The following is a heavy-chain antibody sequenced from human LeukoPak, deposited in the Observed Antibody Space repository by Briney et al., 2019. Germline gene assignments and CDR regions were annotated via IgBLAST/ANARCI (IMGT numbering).Heavy chain of an antibody. CDR2: IYHSGST. CDR3: ARAEWELLRGFDP. CDR1: GGSISSSSYY. Sequence: SETLSLTCTVSGGSISSSSYYWGWIRQPPGTGLEWIGSIYHSGSTYYNPSLKSRVTISVDTSKNQFSLKLSSVTAADTAVYYCARAEWELLRGFDPWGQGTLVTVSS. D-gene: IGHD1-26*01. J-gene: IGHJ5*02. V-gene: IGHV4-39*07.